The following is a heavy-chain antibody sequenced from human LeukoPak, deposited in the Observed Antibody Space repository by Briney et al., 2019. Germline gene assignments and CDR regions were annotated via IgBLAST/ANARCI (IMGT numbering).Heavy chain of an antibody. D-gene: IGHD6-13*01. J-gene: IGHJ3*02. CDR2: ISGSGGST. Sequence: PGGSLRLSCAASGFSVSSSYMTWVRQAPGEGLEWVSGISGSGGSTDYADSVKGRFTISRDNSKNTLYLQMNSLRAEDTAVYYCAKSDIAAAGTGASDIWGQGTMVTVSS. CDR1: GFSVSSSY. V-gene: IGHV3-23*01. CDR3: AKSDIAAAGTGASDI.